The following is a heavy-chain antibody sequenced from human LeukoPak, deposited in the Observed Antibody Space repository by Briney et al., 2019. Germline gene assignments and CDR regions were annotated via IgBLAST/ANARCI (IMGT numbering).Heavy chain of an antibody. D-gene: IGHD6-25*01. Sequence: GGSLRLSCAASGFTFNMFAVHWVRQAPGRGLEWVTIISYDGSEKFYADSVKGRFTISRDNSKNTLYLQMDSLRVEDTAVYYCARDSANGMDVWGQGTAVTVSS. CDR3: ARDSANGMDV. CDR2: ISYDGSEK. CDR1: GFTFNMFA. J-gene: IGHJ6*02. V-gene: IGHV3-30*04.